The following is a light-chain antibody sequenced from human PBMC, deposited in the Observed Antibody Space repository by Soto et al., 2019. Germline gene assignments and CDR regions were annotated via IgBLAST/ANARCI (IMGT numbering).Light chain of an antibody. CDR2: LGS. CDR3: MQALRTVVT. J-gene: IGKJ5*01. V-gene: IGKV2-28*01. CDR1: QSLLHSNGYNY. Sequence: EIVMTQSPLCLPVSPGEPASISCRSSQSLLHSNGYNYVDWYLQKPGQSPQLLIYLGSNRASGVPDRLSGSGSGTEFTLKISRVEAEDFGVYYCMQALRTVVTFGQGTRLEIK.